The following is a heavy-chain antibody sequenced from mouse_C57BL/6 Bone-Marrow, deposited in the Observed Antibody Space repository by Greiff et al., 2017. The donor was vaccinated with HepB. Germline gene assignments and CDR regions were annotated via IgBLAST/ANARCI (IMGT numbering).Heavy chain of an antibody. CDR1: GYSITSGYY. J-gene: IGHJ2*01. D-gene: IGHD2-5*01. CDR2: ISYDGSN. Sequence: EVQVVESGPGLVKPSQSLSLTCSVTGYSITSGYYWNWIRQFPGNKLEWMGYISYDGSNNYNPSLKNRISITRDTSKNQFFLKLNSVTTEDTATYYCARSYYSNYGFFDYWGQGTTLTVSS. V-gene: IGHV3-6*01. CDR3: ARSYYSNYGFFDY.